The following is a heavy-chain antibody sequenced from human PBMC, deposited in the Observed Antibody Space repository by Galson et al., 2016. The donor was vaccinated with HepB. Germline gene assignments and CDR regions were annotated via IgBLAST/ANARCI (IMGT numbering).Heavy chain of an antibody. V-gene: IGHV4-39*01. J-gene: IGHJ5*02. Sequence: SETLSLTCFVSGFSVRGSNYHWGWIRRSPGKGLEWVGSITYSGTTYYNPSLKSRVTVSVDTSRDHFSLMLESVTAADTAVYYCARQHPTGDAPDLWGQGTLVTVSS. CDR3: ARQHPTGDAPDL. CDR1: GFSVRGSNYH. D-gene: IGHD4-17*01. CDR2: ITYSGTT.